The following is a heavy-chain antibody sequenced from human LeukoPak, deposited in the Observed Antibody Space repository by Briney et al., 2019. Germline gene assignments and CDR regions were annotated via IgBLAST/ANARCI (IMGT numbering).Heavy chain of an antibody. CDR3: ARGRGRGYLIDY. CDR1: GGSISSYY. D-gene: IGHD3-22*01. J-gene: IGHJ4*02. Sequence: PSETLSLTCTVSGGSISSYYWSWIRQPPGKGLEWIGYIYYSGSTNYNPSLKSQVTISVDTSKNQFSLKLSSVTAADTAVYYCARGRGRGYLIDYWGQGTLVTVSS. V-gene: IGHV4-59*01. CDR2: IYYSGST.